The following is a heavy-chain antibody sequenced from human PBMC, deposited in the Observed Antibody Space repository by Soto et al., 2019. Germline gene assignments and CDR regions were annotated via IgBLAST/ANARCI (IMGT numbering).Heavy chain of an antibody. Sequence: QLQLQESGPGLVKPSETLSLTCTVSGGSITSTNFYWGWIRQTPGKGLEWIGSVHYTGSTYYNPSLESLVSISVDRSKNNFSLRLPSVTAADTAVFYCARLLAGDDSGYYARAFDLWGRGTKVTVSS. V-gene: IGHV4-39*02. D-gene: IGHD3-22*01. CDR3: ARLLAGDDSGYYARAFDL. J-gene: IGHJ3*01. CDR1: GGSITSTNFY. CDR2: VHYTGST.